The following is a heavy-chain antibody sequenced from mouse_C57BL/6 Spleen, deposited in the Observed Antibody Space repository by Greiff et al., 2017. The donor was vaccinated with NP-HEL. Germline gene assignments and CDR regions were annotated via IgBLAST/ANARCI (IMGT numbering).Heavy chain of an antibody. Sequence: QVQLQQPGAELVKPGASVKMSCKASGYTFTSYWITWVKQRPGQGLEWIGDIYPGSGSTNYNEKFKSKATLTVDTSSSTAYMQLSSLTSEDSAVYYCARCKGFYYGNYFWYFDVWGTGTTVTVSS. CDR3: ARCKGFYYGNYFWYFDV. V-gene: IGHV1-55*01. J-gene: IGHJ1*03. CDR1: GYTFTSYW. CDR2: IYPGSGST. D-gene: IGHD2-1*01.